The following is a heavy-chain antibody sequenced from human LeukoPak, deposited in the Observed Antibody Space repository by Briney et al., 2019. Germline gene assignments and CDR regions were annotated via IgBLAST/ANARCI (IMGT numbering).Heavy chain of an antibody. D-gene: IGHD1-20*01. CDR3: ARVSAITGATDALDF. J-gene: IGHJ3*01. Sequence: GGSLRLSCAPSGFTFSHHFMVCVRRAPGKALEWVGRFRKKPNSDRTEYAASVKGRFTFSRDDSKNSLYLQMNSLETEDTAVYYCARVSAITGATDALDFWGQGTMVTVSS. CDR2: FRKKPNSDRT. CDR1: GFTFSHHF. V-gene: IGHV3-72*01.